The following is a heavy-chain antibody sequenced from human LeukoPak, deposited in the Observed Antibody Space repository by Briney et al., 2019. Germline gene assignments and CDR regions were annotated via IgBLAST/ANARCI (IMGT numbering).Heavy chain of an antibody. D-gene: IGHD2/OR15-2a*01. CDR3: ARGGSLSAYDS. CDR2: MSSDGGTT. Sequence: PGGSLRLSCATSGLTPTNFAMHWVRQAPGKGLEYVSAMSSDGGTTYYANSVKGRFTMSRDKSKNAVYLQMGSLRPDDMAVYYCARGGSLSAYDSWGQGTLVTVSS. CDR1: GLTPTNFA. V-gene: IGHV3-64*01. J-gene: IGHJ4*02.